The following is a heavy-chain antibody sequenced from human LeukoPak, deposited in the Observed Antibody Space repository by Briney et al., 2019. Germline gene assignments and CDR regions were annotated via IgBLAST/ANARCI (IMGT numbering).Heavy chain of an antibody. CDR3: TRDSARRDGYNFDY. Sequence: GGSLRLSCAASGFTFSTYAMHWVRQAPGKGLECVALISYDGSRKHFADSVTGRFTISRDNPKNTLYLQMNSLRGEDTAVYYCTRDSARRDGYNFDYWGQGTLVTVSS. V-gene: IGHV3-30*04. D-gene: IGHD5-24*01. CDR1: GFTFSTYA. CDR2: ISYDGSRK. J-gene: IGHJ4*02.